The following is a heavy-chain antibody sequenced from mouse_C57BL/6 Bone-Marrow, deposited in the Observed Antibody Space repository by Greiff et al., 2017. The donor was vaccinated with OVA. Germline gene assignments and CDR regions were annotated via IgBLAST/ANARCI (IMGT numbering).Heavy chain of an antibody. CDR2: ISNGGGST. D-gene: IGHD2-4*01. V-gene: IGHV5-12*01. CDR3: ARQGLRPY. CDR1: GFTFSDYY. Sequence: EVMLVESGGGLVQPGGSLKLSCAASGFTFSDYYMYWVRQTPEKRLEWVAYISNGGGSTYYPDTVKGRFTISRDNAKNTLYLQMSRLKSEDTAMYYCARQGLRPYWGQGTLVTVSA. J-gene: IGHJ3*01.